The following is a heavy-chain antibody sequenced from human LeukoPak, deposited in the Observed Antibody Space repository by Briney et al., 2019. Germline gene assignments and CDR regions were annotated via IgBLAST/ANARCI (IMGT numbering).Heavy chain of an antibody. CDR3: ARGPDHGGFDH. CDR1: GYTFTDYF. D-gene: IGHD3-16*01. CDR2: INPTTGDT. V-gene: IGHV1-2*02. Sequence: ASVKVSCKASGYTFTDYFIHWVRQAPGQGPEWMAWINPTTGDTSYAQTIQGRASLARDTPISTVYMELSRLTFDDTAVYYCARGPDHGGFDHWGQGTLVIVSS. J-gene: IGHJ4*02.